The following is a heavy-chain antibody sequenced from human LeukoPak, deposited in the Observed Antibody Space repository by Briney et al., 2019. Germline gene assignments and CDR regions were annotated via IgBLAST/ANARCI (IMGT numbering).Heavy chain of an antibody. Sequence: GRSLRLSCAASGFTFSGYWMSWLRQAPGKGLEWVANIKQDGGEKYYVDSVKGRFTISRDNAKNSLYLQMNSLRAEDTAVYYCARDRGFGQADVWGKGITVTVSS. J-gene: IGHJ6*04. V-gene: IGHV3-7*01. D-gene: IGHD3-10*01. CDR1: GFTFSGYW. CDR3: ARDRGFGQADV. CDR2: IKQDGGEK.